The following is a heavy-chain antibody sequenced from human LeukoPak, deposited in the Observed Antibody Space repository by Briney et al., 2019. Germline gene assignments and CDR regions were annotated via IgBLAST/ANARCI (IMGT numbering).Heavy chain of an antibody. CDR1: TYTFTDNS. D-gene: IGHD3-10*01. V-gene: IGHV1-2*02. CDR2: INPNSGDT. CDR3: ARENSLGSGSYIFDS. J-gene: IGHJ4*02. Sequence: GASVKVSCKASTYTFTDNSIHWVRQAPGQGPQWMGWINPNSGDTHYARNFQDRVTMTRDTSVSTAYMELTSLRSDDTAMYYCARENSLGSGSYIFDSWGQGTLVTVSS.